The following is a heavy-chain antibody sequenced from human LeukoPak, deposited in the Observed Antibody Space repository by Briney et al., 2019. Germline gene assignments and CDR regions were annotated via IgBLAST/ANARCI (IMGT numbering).Heavy chain of an antibody. D-gene: IGHD5-24*01. V-gene: IGHV4-31*01. CDR2: IYYSGST. J-gene: IGHJ4*02. CDR3: AREGPGRTDGYNYIDY. CDR1: GGSFSSGGYY. Sequence: SETLSLTCTVSGGSFSSGGYYWSWLRQHPGKGLEGIRYIYYSGSTYYNPSLKSPVTISVDTSKNQFSLKLSSVTAADTAVYYCAREGPGRTDGYNYIDYWGQGTLVTVSS.